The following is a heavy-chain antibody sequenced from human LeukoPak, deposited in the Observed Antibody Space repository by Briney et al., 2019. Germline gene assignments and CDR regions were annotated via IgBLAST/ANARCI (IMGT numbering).Heavy chain of an antibody. J-gene: IGHJ4*02. V-gene: IGHV3-7*01. CDR1: GFTFITYK. CDR3: AREIYGSGDNTFDY. D-gene: IGHD3-10*01. Sequence: PGGSLRPSCAASGFTFITYKMNWVRQAPGKGLEWVANIKQDGSEKYYVDSVKGRFTISRDNAKNSLYLQMNSLRAEDTAVYYCAREIYGSGDNTFDYWGQGTLVTVSS. CDR2: IKQDGSEK.